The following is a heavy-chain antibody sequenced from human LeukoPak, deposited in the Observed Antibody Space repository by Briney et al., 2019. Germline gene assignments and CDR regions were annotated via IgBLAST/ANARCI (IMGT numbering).Heavy chain of an antibody. Sequence: GGSLRLSCAASGFTFSGYGMHWVRQAPGKGLEWVAVISYDGSNKYYADSVKGRFTISRDNSKNTLYLQMNSLRAEDTAVYYCARNLRGIVVVPAATWGGNWFDPWGQGTLVTVSS. J-gene: IGHJ5*02. V-gene: IGHV3-30*03. CDR1: GFTFSGYG. CDR2: ISYDGSNK. D-gene: IGHD2-2*01. CDR3: ARNLRGIVVVPAATWGGNWFDP.